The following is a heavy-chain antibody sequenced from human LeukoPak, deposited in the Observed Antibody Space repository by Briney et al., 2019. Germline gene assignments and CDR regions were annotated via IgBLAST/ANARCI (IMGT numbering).Heavy chain of an antibody. CDR2: INPNNGGT. V-gene: IGHV1-2*02. Sequence: ASVKVSCKASGYTFTGYYIHWVRQAPGQGLEWMGWINPNNGGTKYAQRFQGRVTMTRDTSITTAHMELRRLRSDDTAVYYCARGFSLSDYYDGSGSDNWGQGTLVTVSS. CDR1: GYTFTGYY. CDR3: ARGFSLSDYYDGSGSDN. J-gene: IGHJ4*02. D-gene: IGHD3-22*01.